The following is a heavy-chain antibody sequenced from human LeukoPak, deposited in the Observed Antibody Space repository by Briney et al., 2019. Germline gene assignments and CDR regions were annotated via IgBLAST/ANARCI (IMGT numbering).Heavy chain of an antibody. J-gene: IGHJ3*02. D-gene: IGHD3-22*01. Sequence: GGSLRLSCAASGFTFSSYAMHWVRQAPGKGLEWVGRIKSKTDGGTTDYAAPVKGRFTISRDDSKNTLYLQMNSLKTEDTAVYYCTTDGTYYYDSSGYSSDAFDIWGQGTMVTVSS. CDR1: GFTFSSYA. CDR3: TTDGTYYYDSSGYSSDAFDI. CDR2: IKSKTDGGTT. V-gene: IGHV3-15*01.